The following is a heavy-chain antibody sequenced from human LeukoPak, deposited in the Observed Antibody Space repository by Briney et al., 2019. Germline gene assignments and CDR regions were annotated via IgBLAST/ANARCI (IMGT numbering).Heavy chain of an antibody. J-gene: IGHJ6*02. CDR3: ARDRFFGMDV. CDR2: INSDGGST. Sequence: GGSLRLSCAASGFIFSTYWMHWVRQAPGKGLVWVSRINSDGGSTTYADSVKGRFTISRDNAKNMLYLQMNSLRAEDTAVYYCARDRFFGMDVWGQGTTVTVSS. V-gene: IGHV3-74*01. CDR1: GFIFSTYW.